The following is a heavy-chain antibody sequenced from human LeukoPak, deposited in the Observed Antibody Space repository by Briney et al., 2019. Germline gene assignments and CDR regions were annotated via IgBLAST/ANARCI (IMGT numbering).Heavy chain of an antibody. D-gene: IGHD5-18*01. Sequence: SETLSLTCTVSGGSISSGGYYWSWIRQHPGKGLEWIGYIYYSGSTYYNPSLKSRVTISVDTSKNQFSLKLSSVTAADTAVYYCARGGVLVDTAMVLIYWGQGTLVTVSS. CDR3: ARGGVLVDTAMVLIY. CDR1: GGSISSGGYY. V-gene: IGHV4-31*03. CDR2: IYYSGST. J-gene: IGHJ4*02.